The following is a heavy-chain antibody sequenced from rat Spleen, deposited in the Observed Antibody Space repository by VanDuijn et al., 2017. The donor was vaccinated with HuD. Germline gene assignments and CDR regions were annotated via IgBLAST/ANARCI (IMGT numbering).Heavy chain of an antibody. CDR2: ISPSGGST. CDR3: ATDDRPNDAVDY. CDR1: GFTFSNYG. J-gene: IGHJ2*01. V-gene: IGHV5-19*01. D-gene: IGHD3-2*01. Sequence: EVQLVESGGGLVQPGRSLKLSCAASGFTFSNYGMHWIRQAPTKGLEWVASISPSGGSTYYRDSVKGRFTISRDNAKSTLYLQMDSLRYEDTATYYCATDDRPNDAVDYWGQGVMVTFSS.